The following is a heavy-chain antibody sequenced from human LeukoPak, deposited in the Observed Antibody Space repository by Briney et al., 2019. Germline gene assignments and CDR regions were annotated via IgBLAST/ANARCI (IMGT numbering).Heavy chain of an antibody. CDR2: IYHSGST. CDR1: GYSISSGYY. D-gene: IGHD5-18*01. J-gene: IGHJ4*02. V-gene: IGHV4-38-2*02. CDR3: AKSSYSIFDY. Sequence: PSETLSLTCTVSGYSISSGYYWGWIRQPPGKGLEWIGSIYHSGSTYYNPSLKSRVTISVDTSKNQFSLKLSSVTAADTVVYYCAKSSYSIFDYWGQGTLVTVSS.